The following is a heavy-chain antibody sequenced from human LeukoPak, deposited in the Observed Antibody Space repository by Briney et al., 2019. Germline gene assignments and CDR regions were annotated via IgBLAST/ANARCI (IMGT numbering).Heavy chain of an antibody. D-gene: IGHD6-19*01. Sequence: SETLSLTCTVSGGSISSYYWSWIRQPPGKGLEWIGYIYYSGSTNYNPTLKSRVTISVDTSKNQFSLKLTSVTAADTAVYYCARIGSGWYNWFDPWGQGIVVIVSS. CDR1: GGSISSYY. J-gene: IGHJ5*02. V-gene: IGHV4-59*12. CDR3: ARIGSGWYNWFDP. CDR2: IYYSGST.